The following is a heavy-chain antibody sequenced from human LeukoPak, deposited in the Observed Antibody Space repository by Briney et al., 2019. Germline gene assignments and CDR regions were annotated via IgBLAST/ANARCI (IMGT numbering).Heavy chain of an antibody. V-gene: IGHV1-69*05. CDR3: ARVPRHYYDSSGYYHPADY. Sequence: SVKVSCKASGGTFSSYAINWVRQAPGQGLKWMGGIIPIFGTANYAQKFQGRVTMTTDTSTSTAYMELRSLRSDDTAVYYCARVPRHYYDSSGYYHPADYWGQGTLVTVSS. D-gene: IGHD3-22*01. CDR2: IIPIFGTA. CDR1: GGTFSSYA. J-gene: IGHJ4*02.